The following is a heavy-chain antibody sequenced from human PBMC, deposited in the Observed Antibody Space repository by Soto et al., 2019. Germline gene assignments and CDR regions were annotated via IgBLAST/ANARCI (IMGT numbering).Heavy chain of an antibody. V-gene: IGHV1-18*01. J-gene: IGHJ6*02. CDR3: SRFIMVGGWFDPNYYHGMDV. CDR1: GYTFSNYG. D-gene: IGHD6-19*01. Sequence: QVPLVQSGAEVKKPGASVTVSCKTSGYTFSNYGINWVRQAPGQGLEWMGWISGYNGNTNYAQTVQGRVTMTTDTATGTLYMELRSLKSDDTAIYYCSRFIMVGGWFDPNYYHGMDVWGQGTTVTVSS. CDR2: ISGYNGNT.